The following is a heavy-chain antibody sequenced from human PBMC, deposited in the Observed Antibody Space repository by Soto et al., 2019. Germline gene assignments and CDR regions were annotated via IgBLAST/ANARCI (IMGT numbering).Heavy chain of an antibody. Sequence: PSETLSLTCTVSGGSVSSGSYYWSWIRQPPGKGLEWIGYIYYSGSTNYNPSLKSRVTISVDTSKNQFSLKLSSVTAADTAVYYCGVYYDFCSGSYSLWGQGTLVTVSS. CDR1: GGSVSSGSYY. V-gene: IGHV4-61*01. CDR3: GVYYDFCSGSYSL. CDR2: IYYSGST. J-gene: IGHJ4*02. D-gene: IGHD3-3*01.